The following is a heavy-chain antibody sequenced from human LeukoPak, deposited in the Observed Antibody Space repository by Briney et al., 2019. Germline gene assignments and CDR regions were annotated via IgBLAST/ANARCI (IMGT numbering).Heavy chain of an antibody. Sequence: PSETLSLTCTVSDDSISSGGYYWSWIRQPPGKGLEWIGYIYYSGSTFYNPSLKSRVTISVDRSKKQISLKLSSVTAADTAVYYCAKGGVVPAAISNFDYWGQGTLVTVSS. D-gene: IGHD2-2*02. V-gene: IGHV4-30-2*01. CDR1: DDSISSGGYY. CDR3: AKGGVVPAAISNFDY. J-gene: IGHJ4*02. CDR2: IYYSGST.